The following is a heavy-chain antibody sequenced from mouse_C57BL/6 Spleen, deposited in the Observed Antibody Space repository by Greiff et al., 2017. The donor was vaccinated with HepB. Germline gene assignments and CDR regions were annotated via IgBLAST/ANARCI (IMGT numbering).Heavy chain of an antibody. V-gene: IGHV1-50*01. CDR3: AREREGGYFDV. CDR1: GYTFTSYW. Sequence: QVQLQQPGAELVKPGASVKLSCKASGYTFTSYWMQWVKQRPGQGLEWIGEIDPSDNYTNYNQKFKGKATLTVETSSSTAYMQLSSLTTEDSAVYYCAREREGGYFDVWGTGTTVTVSS. J-gene: IGHJ1*03. CDR2: IDPSDNYT.